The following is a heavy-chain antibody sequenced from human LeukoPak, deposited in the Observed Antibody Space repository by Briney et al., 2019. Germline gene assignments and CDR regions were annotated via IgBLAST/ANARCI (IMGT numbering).Heavy chain of an antibody. D-gene: IGHD2-21*01. Sequence: ASVKVSCKASGYTFTSYDINWVRQATGQGLEWRGWMNPNSGNTGYAQKFQGRVTITRNTSISTAYMELSSLRSEDTAVYYCARALVVVPLRVYMDVWGKGTTVTVSS. V-gene: IGHV1-8*03. CDR1: GYTFTSYD. CDR3: ARALVVVPLRVYMDV. J-gene: IGHJ6*03. CDR2: MNPNSGNT.